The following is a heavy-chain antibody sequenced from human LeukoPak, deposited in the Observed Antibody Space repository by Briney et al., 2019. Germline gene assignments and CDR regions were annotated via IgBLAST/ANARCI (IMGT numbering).Heavy chain of an antibody. D-gene: IGHD6-13*01. CDR3: ARVVSRAAAAPMFDY. CDR2: INHSGST. CDR1: GGSFSGYY. Sequence: SETLSLTCAVYGGSFSGYYWSWIRQPPGKGLEWIGEINHSGSTNYNPSLKSRVTISVDTSKNQFSLKLSSVTAADTAVYYCARVVSRAAAAPMFDYWGQGNLVTVSS. J-gene: IGHJ4*02. V-gene: IGHV4-34*01.